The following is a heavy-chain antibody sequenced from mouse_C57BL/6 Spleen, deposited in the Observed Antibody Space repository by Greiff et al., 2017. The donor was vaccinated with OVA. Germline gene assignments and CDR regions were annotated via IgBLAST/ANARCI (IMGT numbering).Heavy chain of an antibody. V-gene: IGHV1-52*01. CDR3: ARSYYSNYFDY. CDR2: IDPSDSET. J-gene: IGHJ2*01. Sequence: QVQLKQPGAELVRPGSSVKLSCKASGYTFTSYWMHWVEQRPIQGLEWIGNIDPSDSETHYNQKFKDKAILTVDKSSSTAYMQLSSLTSEDSAVYYCARSYYSNYFDYWGQGTTLTVSS. CDR1: GYTFTSYW. D-gene: IGHD2-5*01.